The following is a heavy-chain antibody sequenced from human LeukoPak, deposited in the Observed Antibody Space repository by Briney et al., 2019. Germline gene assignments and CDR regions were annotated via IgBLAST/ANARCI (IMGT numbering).Heavy chain of an antibody. J-gene: IGHJ4*02. CDR3: ARGHNWNDGVFAY. Sequence: QPGRSLRLSCAASGSTFSRYDMHWVRQPTGKGLEWVSAIGTAGDTYYPGSAKARFTISRENAKNSLYLQMNSLRAGDTAVYNCARGHNWNDGVFAYWDQATLLTVSS. CDR2: IGTAGDT. V-gene: IGHV3-13*04. D-gene: IGHD1-1*01. CDR1: GSTFSRYD.